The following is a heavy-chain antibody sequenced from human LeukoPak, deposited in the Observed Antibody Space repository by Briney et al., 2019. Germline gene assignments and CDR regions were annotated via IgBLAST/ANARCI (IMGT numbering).Heavy chain of an antibody. CDR2: IYTSGST. CDR1: GGSISSGSYY. J-gene: IGHJ4*02. Sequence: PSETLPLTCTVSGGSISSGSYYWSWIRQPAGKGLEWIGRIYTSGSTNYNPSLKSRVTISVDTSKNQFSLKLSSVTAADTAVYYCARGGITGKIDYWGQGTLVTVSS. CDR3: ARGGITGKIDY. V-gene: IGHV4-61*02. D-gene: IGHD1-20*01.